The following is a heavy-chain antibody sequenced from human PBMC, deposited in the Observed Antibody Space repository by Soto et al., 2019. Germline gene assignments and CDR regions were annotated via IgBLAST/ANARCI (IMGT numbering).Heavy chain of an antibody. CDR3: ATDPPRNYYDNNGPMGN. J-gene: IGHJ4*02. D-gene: IGHD3-22*01. Sequence: EVQLVESGGGLVQPGGSLRLSCAASGFTFSTYEMNWVRQAPGKGLEWVSYISSSGSTIYYADSVKGRFTISRDNAKNSLYLQMNSLRAEDTAVYYCATDPPRNYYDNNGPMGNWGQGTLVTVSS. V-gene: IGHV3-48*03. CDR1: GFTFSTYE. CDR2: ISSSGSTI.